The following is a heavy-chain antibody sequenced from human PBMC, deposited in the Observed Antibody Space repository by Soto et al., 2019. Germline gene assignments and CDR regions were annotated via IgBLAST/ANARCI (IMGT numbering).Heavy chain of an antibody. Sequence: PGGSLRLSCAASGFAFINSAMHWVRQAPGKGLDWVSSISGSGGSTHYADSVKGRFTISRDNSKNTLYLLMNSLRADDTAVYYCAKDQRYSASASYLDHWGPGVLVTVSS. CDR3: AKDQRYSASASYLDH. J-gene: IGHJ4*02. V-gene: IGHV3-23*01. CDR2: ISGSGGST. D-gene: IGHD2-21*01. CDR1: GFAFINSA.